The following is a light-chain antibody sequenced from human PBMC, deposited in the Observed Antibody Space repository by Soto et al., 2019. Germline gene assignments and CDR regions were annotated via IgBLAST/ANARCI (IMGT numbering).Light chain of an antibody. CDR3: QQSYSLTRT. CDR1: QNIIDY. CDR2: RAS. V-gene: IGKV1-39*01. Sequence: DIQVTQSPSSLSASVGDKVTITCRASQNIIDYLNWYQQRPGTPPKLLIYRASNLQSGVPSRFSGSGSGTDFSLTISSLQHEDFATYYCQQSYSLTRTFGQGTRV. J-gene: IGKJ1*01.